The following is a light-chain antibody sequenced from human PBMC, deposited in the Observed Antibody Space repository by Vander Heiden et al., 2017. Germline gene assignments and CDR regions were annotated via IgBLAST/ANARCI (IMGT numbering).Light chain of an antibody. CDR1: SSHIGSNT. CDR3: AAWDDSLNGVV. V-gene: IGLV1-44*01. J-gene: IGLJ2*01. CDR2: SNN. Sequence: GQRVTISCSGSSSHIGSNTVNWYQQLPGTAPKLLIYSNNQRPSGVPDRFSGSKSGTSASLAISGLQSEDEADYYCAAWDDSLNGVVFGGGTKLTVL.